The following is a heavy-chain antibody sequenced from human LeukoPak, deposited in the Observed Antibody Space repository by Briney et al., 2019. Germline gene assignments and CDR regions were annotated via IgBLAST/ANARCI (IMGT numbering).Heavy chain of an antibody. CDR3: ARSRPGCSGGSCSGYFDY. CDR1: GFTVSSNY. Sequence: GRSLRLSCAASGFTVSSNYMSWVRQAPGKGLEWVSVIYSGGSTYYADSVKGRFTISRDNSKNTLYLQMNSLRAEDTAVYYCARSRPGCSGGSCSGYFDYWGQGTLVTASS. CDR2: IYSGGST. D-gene: IGHD2-15*01. J-gene: IGHJ4*02. V-gene: IGHV3-66*01.